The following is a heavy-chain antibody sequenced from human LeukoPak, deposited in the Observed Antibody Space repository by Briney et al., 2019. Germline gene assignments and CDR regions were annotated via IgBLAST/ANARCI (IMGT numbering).Heavy chain of an antibody. CDR1: GGSFSGYY. V-gene: IGHV4-34*01. CDR2: INHSGST. D-gene: IGHD6-19*01. CDR3: ARLIILGYSSGWYWFDP. J-gene: IGHJ5*02. Sequence: SETLSLTCAVYGGSFSGYYWSWIRQPPGKGLEWIGEINHSGSTNYNPSLKSRVTISVDTSKNQFSLKLSSATAADTAVYYYARLIILGYSSGWYWFDPWGQGTLVTVSS.